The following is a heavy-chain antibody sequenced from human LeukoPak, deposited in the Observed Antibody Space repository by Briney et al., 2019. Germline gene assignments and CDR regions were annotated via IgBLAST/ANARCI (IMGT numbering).Heavy chain of an antibody. J-gene: IGHJ4*02. CDR3: AKDHSSSSNVPNY. CDR2: ISGSGGST. CDR1: GFTFSSYA. V-gene: IGHV3-23*01. Sequence: GGSLRPSCAASGFTFSSYAMSWVRQAPGKGLEWVSAISGSGGSTYYADSVKGRFTISRDNSKNTLYLQMNSLRAEDTAVYYCAKDHSSSSNVPNYWGQGTLVTVSS. D-gene: IGHD6-6*01.